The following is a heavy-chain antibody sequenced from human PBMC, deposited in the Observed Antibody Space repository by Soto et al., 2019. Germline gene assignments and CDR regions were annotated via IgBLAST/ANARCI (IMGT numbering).Heavy chain of an antibody. CDR3: AKGGPRIYCSGGSCYQDFDY. J-gene: IGHJ4*02. CDR2: ISYDGSNK. Sequence: QVQLVESGGGVVQPGRSLRLSCAASGFTFSSYGMHWVRQAPGKGLEWVAVISYDGSNKYHADSVKGRFTISRDNSKNTMYLQMNSLRAEDTAVYYCAKGGPRIYCSGGSCYQDFDYWGQGTLVTVSS. V-gene: IGHV3-30*18. CDR1: GFTFSSYG. D-gene: IGHD2-15*01.